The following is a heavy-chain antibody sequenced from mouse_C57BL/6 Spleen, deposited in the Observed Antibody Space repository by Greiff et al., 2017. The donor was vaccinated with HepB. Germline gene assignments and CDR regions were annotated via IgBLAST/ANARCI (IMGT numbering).Heavy chain of an antibody. Sequence: VQLQQSGPELVKPGASVKISCKASGYAFSSSWMNWVKQRPGKGLEWIGRIYPGDGDTNYNGKFKGKATLTADKSSSTAYMQLSSLTSEDSAVYFCAPITTAYFDVWGTGTTVTVSS. D-gene: IGHD1-2*01. V-gene: IGHV1-82*01. CDR2: IYPGDGDT. CDR3: APITTAYFDV. CDR1: GYAFSSSW. J-gene: IGHJ1*03.